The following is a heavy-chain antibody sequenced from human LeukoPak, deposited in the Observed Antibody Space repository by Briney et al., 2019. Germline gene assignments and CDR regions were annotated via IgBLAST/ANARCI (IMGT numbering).Heavy chain of an antibody. CDR1: GYTFTDYY. CDR3: AKGGYSYGVTPGY. V-gene: IGHV1-2*02. D-gene: IGHD5-18*01. Sequence: ASVKVSCKASGYTFTDYYMHWVRQAPGQGLEWMGWINPNSGGTNYAQKFQGRVTMTRDTSISTAYMELSRLRSDDTAVYYCAKGGYSYGVTPGYWGQGTLVTVSS. CDR2: INPNSGGT. J-gene: IGHJ4*02.